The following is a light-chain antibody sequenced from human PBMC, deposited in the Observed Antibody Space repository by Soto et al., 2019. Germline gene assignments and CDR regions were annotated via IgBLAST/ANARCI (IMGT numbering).Light chain of an antibody. CDR2: AAS. Sequence: DIQMTQSPSSLSASIGDRVTITCRASQIITSFLNWYQQKPGKAPKLLIFAASTLQSGVPSRVSGSVSGTDFTLTISTLQPEDWATYYGQQTYTTPLTFGEGTKVDIK. CDR1: QIITSF. J-gene: IGKJ4*01. V-gene: IGKV1-39*01. CDR3: QQTYTTPLT.